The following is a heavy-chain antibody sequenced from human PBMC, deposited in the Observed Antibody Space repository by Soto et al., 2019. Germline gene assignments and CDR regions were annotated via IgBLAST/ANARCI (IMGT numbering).Heavy chain of an antibody. Sequence: QVQLQESGPGLVKPSETLSLACTVSGGSFGNYYWSWIRQPPGKGLEWIGYIYYRGSTNYNPSLKSRAPISIDTSKHQLALKLSSVTAADSAVYYCATGLFVPDNYFYYGVDVWGHGTAVTVSS. V-gene: IGHV4-59*01. D-gene: IGHD2-21*01. CDR3: ATGLFVPDNYFYYGVDV. J-gene: IGHJ6*02. CDR2: IYYRGST. CDR1: GGSFGNYY.